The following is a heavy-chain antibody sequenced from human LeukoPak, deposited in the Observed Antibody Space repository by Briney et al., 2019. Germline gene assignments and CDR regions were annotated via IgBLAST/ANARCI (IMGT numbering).Heavy chain of an antibody. Sequence: SETLSLTCTVSGVSISSYYWSWLRQPPGKGLEWLGYIYTSGSTNYNPSLKSRVTISVDTSKNQFSLKLSSVTAADTAVYYCARAGGSSYYYYYMDGWGKGTTVTVSS. CDR2: IYTSGST. D-gene: IGHD6-6*01. J-gene: IGHJ6*03. V-gene: IGHV4-4*09. CDR3: ARAGGSSYYYYYMDG. CDR1: GVSISSYY.